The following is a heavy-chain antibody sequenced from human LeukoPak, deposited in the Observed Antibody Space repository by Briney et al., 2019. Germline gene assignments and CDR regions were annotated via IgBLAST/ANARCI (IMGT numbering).Heavy chain of an antibody. Sequence: PGRCLRPSCAASALTVSSTYISSVSQAPGNWLEWVSVIYSGGSTYYADSVKGTFTISRDNSKNTLYLQMNSLRAEDTAVYYCARDYLDSSGYVTDYWGQGTLVTVSS. D-gene: IGHD3-22*01. CDR1: ALTVSSTY. V-gene: IGHV3-66*01. CDR3: ARDYLDSSGYVTDY. J-gene: IGHJ4*02. CDR2: IYSGGST.